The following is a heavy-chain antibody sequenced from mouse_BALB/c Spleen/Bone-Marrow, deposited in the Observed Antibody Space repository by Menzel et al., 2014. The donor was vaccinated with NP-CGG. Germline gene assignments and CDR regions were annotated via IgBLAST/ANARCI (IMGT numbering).Heavy chain of an antibody. CDR2: IHPGSGGT. D-gene: IGHD3-2*01. V-gene: IGHV1-15*01. Sequence: VQLQQSGAELVRPGASVKLSCKALGYTFIDYEIHWVKQTPVHGLEWIGAIHPGSGGTAYSQKFKGKATLTADKYSSTVYMELSSLTSEDSVVYYCARLRQLGLRTIDYWGQGTTLTVSS. CDR3: ARLRQLGLRTIDY. J-gene: IGHJ2*01. CDR1: GYTFIDYE.